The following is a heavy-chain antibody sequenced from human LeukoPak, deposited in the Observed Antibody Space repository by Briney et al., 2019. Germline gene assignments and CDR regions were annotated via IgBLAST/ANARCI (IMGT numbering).Heavy chain of an antibody. CDR2: ISYDGSNK. J-gene: IGHJ4*02. V-gene: IGHV3-30*01. D-gene: IGHD4-23*01. CDR1: GFTFSSYA. CDR3: AKDIGGNSGIDY. Sequence: GGSPRLSCAASGFTFSSYAMHWVRQAPGKGLEWVAVISYDGSNKYYADSVKGRFTISRDNAKNSLYLQMNSLRAEDTALYYCAKDIGGNSGIDYWGQGTLVTVSS.